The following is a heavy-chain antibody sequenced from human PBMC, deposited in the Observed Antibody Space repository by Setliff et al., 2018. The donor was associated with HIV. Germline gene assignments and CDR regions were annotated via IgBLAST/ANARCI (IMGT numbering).Heavy chain of an antibody. V-gene: IGHV4-59*01. CDR3: ARSYGYNVDY. CDR2: VYYSGSS. CDR1: GDSISSYY. Sequence: PSETLSLTCTVSGDSISSYYWTWIRQPPGKGLEWIGYVYYSGSSNYNPSLQSRVTISVDTSKNQFFLILGSVTAADTAMYYCARSYGYNVDYWGQGKLVTVSS. J-gene: IGHJ4*02. D-gene: IGHD3-16*01.